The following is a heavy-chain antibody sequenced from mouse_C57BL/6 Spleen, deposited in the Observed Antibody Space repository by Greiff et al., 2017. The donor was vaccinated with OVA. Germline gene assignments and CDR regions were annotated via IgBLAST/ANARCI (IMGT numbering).Heavy chain of an antibody. D-gene: IGHD2-3*01. CDR2: IDPEDGET. V-gene: IGHV14-2*01. Sequence: VQLKESGAELVKPGASVKLSCTASGFNITDYYMHWVKQRTEQGLEWIGRIDPEDGETNYAQKFQGKATITADTSSNTAYLQLSSLTSEDTAVYYCASNGYSYWGQGTPLTVSS. CDR3: ASNGYSY. CDR1: GFNITDYY. J-gene: IGHJ2*01.